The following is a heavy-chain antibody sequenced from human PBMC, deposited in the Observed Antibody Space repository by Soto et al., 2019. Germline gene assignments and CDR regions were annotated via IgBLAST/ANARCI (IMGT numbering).Heavy chain of an antibody. CDR1: GDTFSTFA. J-gene: IGHJ3*02. CDR2: IIPMFGST. CDR3: AREGYCSSGSCSFDGFDI. Sequence: QVQLVQSGAEVKRPGSSVKVSCKASGDTFSTFAITWVRQAPGQGLEWLGGIIPMFGSTKYAQNFQGGVTITADESTSIAYMELSSLRSEDTAVYYCAREGYCSSGSCSFDGFDIWGQGTMVTVSS. V-gene: IGHV1-69*01. D-gene: IGHD2-15*01.